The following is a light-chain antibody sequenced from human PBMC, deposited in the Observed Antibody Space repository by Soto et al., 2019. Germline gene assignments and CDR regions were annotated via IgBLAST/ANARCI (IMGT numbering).Light chain of an antibody. CDR3: QQYTRSSRT. V-gene: IGKV3-20*01. CDR1: ESVDSNY. CDR2: GAA. J-gene: IGKJ1*01. Sequence: EIVLTQSPGTLSLSPGERATLSCRATESVDSNYLAWYQQKPGQAPRLLIYGAASRATGTPDRFSGSGSGTDFTLTISRLEPEDFAVYYCQQYTRSSRTFGQGTKVEIK.